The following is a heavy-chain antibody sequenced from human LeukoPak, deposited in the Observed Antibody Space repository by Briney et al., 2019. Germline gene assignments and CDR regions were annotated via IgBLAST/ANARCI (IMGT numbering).Heavy chain of an antibody. Sequence: GGSLRLSCAASGFTFSSYNMNWVRQAPGKGLEWVSSISSSTIYIYYADSVKGRFTISRDNAKNSLYLQMNSLSAEDTAVYYCARELPYSSGWFDYWGQGTLVTVSS. D-gene: IGHD6-19*01. CDR3: ARELPYSSGWFDY. CDR2: ISSSTIYI. CDR1: GFTFSSYN. V-gene: IGHV3-21*01. J-gene: IGHJ4*02.